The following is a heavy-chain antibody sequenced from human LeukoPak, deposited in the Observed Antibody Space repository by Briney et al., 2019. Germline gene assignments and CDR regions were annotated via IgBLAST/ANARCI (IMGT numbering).Heavy chain of an antibody. CDR1: GGSISSSSYY. D-gene: IGHD4-17*01. CDR2: IYYSGST. V-gene: IGHV4-39*01. CDR3: ARHFDNGDYKKTFDI. Sequence: SETLSLTCTASGGSISSSSYYWGWIRQPPGKGLEWIGSIYYSGSTYYNPSLKSRVTISVDTSKNQFSLKLSSVTAADTAVYYCARHFDNGDYKKTFDIWGQGTMVTVSS. J-gene: IGHJ3*02.